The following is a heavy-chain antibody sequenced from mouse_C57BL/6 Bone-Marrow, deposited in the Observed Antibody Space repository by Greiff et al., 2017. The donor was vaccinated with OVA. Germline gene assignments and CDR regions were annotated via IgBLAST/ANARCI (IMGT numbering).Heavy chain of an antibody. V-gene: IGHV14-4*01. Sequence: EVQRVESGAELVRPGASVKLSCTASGFNIKDDYMHWVKQRPEQGLEWIGWIDPENGDTEYASKFQGKATITADTSSNTAYLQLSSLTSEDTAVYYCTTRTYGSRAYFDYWGQGTTLTVSS. CDR3: TTRTYGSRAYFDY. J-gene: IGHJ2*01. CDR2: IDPENGDT. CDR1: GFNIKDDY. D-gene: IGHD1-1*01.